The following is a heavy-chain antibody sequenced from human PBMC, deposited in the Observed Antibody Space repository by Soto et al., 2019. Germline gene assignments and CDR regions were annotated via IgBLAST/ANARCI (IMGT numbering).Heavy chain of an antibody. CDR1: GGSISSSSYY. D-gene: IGHD5-18*01. Sequence: PSETLSLTCTVSGGSISSSSYYWGWIRQPPGKGLEWIGSIYYSGSTYYNPSLKSRVTISVDTSKNQFSLKLSSVTAADTAVYYCARHIQLWFWDYWGQGTLVTVSS. J-gene: IGHJ4*02. CDR3: ARHIQLWFWDY. V-gene: IGHV4-39*01. CDR2: IYYSGST.